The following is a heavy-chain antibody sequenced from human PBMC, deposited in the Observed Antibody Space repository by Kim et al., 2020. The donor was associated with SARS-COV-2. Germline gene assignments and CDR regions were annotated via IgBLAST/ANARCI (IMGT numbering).Heavy chain of an antibody. CDR2: ISGSGGST. J-gene: IGHJ4*02. CDR1: GFTFSSYA. CDR3: AKDLTMVRGVIRY. D-gene: IGHD3-10*01. V-gene: IGHV3-23*01. Sequence: GGSLILSCAASGFTFSSYAMSWVRQAPGKGLEWVSAISGSGGSTYYADSVKGRFTISRDNSKNTLYLQMNSLRAEDTAVYYCAKDLTMVRGVIRYWGQGTLVTVSS.